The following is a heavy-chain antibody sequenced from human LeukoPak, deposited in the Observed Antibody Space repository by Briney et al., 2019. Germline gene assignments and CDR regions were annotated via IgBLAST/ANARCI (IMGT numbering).Heavy chain of an antibody. CDR2: ISSSGDTI. CDR1: GFTFSNDE. J-gene: IGHJ4*02. CDR3: ARVLPYFDY. Sequence: GGSLRLSCAASGFTFSNDEMNWVRQAPGKGLEWVSYISSSGDTIYYADSVKGRFTISRDNAKNSLYLQMNSLRAEDTAVYYCARVLPYFDYWGQGTLVTVSS. V-gene: IGHV3-48*03.